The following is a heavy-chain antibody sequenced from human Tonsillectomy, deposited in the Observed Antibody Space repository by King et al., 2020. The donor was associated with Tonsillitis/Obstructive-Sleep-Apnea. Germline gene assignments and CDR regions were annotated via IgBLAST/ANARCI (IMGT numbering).Heavy chain of an antibody. CDR3: ARCSSPVHYYYYMDV. D-gene: IGHD6-6*01. J-gene: IGHJ6*03. CDR1: GFSLSNARMG. CDR2: IFSNDEK. Sequence: VTLKESGPVLVKPTETLTLTCTVSGFSLSNARMGVSWIRQPPGKALEWLAHIFSNDEKSYSTSLKSRLTISKDTSQSQVVLTMTNMDPVDTATYYCARCSSPVHYYYYMDVWGKGTTVTVSS. V-gene: IGHV2-26*01.